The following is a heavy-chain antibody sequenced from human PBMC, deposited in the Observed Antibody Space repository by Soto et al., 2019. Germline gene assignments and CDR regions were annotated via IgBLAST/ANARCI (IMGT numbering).Heavy chain of an antibody. Sequence: QITLKESGPTLVKPTQTLTLACTFSGFSLSTSGVGVGWIRQPPGKALEWLALIYWDDDKRYSPSLKSRLTIXKXXSKHQVVLPMTNMDPVDTATYYCAHKGAGYRRFKYWGQGTLVTVSS. V-gene: IGHV2-5*02. CDR1: GFSLSTSGVG. CDR3: AHKGAGYRRFKY. CDR2: IYWDDDK. J-gene: IGHJ4*02. D-gene: IGHD5-12*01.